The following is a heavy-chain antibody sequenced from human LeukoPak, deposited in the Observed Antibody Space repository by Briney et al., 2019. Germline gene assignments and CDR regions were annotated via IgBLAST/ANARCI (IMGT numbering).Heavy chain of an antibody. Sequence: ASVKVSCKASGYTFTGYYMHWVRQAPGQGLEWMGWIYPNSGGTNYAQKFQGRVTMTRDTSISTAYMELSRLRSDDTAVYYCARDTRLLWFGELSYGMDVWGQGTTVTVSS. J-gene: IGHJ6*02. D-gene: IGHD3-10*01. CDR2: IYPNSGGT. CDR3: ARDTRLLWFGELSYGMDV. CDR1: GYTFTGYY. V-gene: IGHV1-2*02.